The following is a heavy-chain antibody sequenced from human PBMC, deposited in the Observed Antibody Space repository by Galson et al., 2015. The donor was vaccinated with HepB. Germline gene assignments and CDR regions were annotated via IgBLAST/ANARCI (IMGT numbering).Heavy chain of an antibody. CDR2: IWHDGSDR. CDR3: ARDMGDGPCVDY. CDR1: GFTFSSYG. J-gene: IGHJ4*02. Sequence: SLRLSCAASGFTFSSYGMHWVRQAPGKGLEWVTVIWHDGSDRYYADSVKGRFTISRDNSKNTLYLQMNTLRVEDTAVYYCARDMGDGPCVDYWGQGTLLTVSS. D-gene: IGHD2-21*01. V-gene: IGHV3-33*01.